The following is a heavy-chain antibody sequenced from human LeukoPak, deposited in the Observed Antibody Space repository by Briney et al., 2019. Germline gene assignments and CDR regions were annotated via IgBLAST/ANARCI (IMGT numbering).Heavy chain of an antibody. CDR1: GFTFNTYW. J-gene: IGHJ4*02. CDR3: AKRSAESSGYFDS. V-gene: IGHV3-7*03. CDR2: IKQDGSEK. Sequence: GGSLRLSCAASGFTFNTYWMTWVRQAPGRGLEWVANIKQDGSEKYYVDSVKGRFTISRDNAKNSLYLQMSSLRAEDTAVYYCAKRSAESSGYFDSWGQGTLVTVSS. D-gene: IGHD6-19*01.